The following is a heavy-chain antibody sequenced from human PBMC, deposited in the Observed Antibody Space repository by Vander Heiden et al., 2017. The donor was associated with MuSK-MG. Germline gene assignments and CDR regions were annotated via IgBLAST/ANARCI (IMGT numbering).Heavy chain of an antibody. Sequence: QVQLVQSGAEVRKPGASVKVSCEASKYPFTGYYMHWVRQAPGQGLEWMGWINPNSGGTNYAQKFQGRVTMTRDTSIRTAYMDLSRLRSYDTAIYYCAMLVDLGRFFDYWGQGTLVTVSS. J-gene: IGHJ4*02. CDR1: KYPFTGYY. CDR3: AMLVDLGRFFDY. D-gene: IGHD2-8*02. CDR2: INPNSGGT. V-gene: IGHV1-2*02.